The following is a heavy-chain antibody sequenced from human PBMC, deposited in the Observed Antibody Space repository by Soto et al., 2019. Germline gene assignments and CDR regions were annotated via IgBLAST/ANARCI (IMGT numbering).Heavy chain of an antibody. D-gene: IGHD4-4*01. Sequence: QVQLVQSGTEVKKPGASVKVSCKASGYTFTNYDISWVRQAPGQGLEWMAWISARNGNKNYAEKFEGRVTMTTDTSTSTSYMEVRSLRSDDTVVYYCAGSLHSYFGMDVWGQGTTVTVSS. CDR3: AGSLHSYFGMDV. CDR1: GYTFTNYD. J-gene: IGHJ6*02. CDR2: ISARNGNK. V-gene: IGHV1-18*01.